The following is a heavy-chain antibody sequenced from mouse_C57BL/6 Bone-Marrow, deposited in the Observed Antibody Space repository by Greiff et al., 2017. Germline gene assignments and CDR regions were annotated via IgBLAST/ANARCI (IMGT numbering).Heavy chain of an antibody. J-gene: IGHJ4*01. V-gene: IGHV1-81*01. Sequence: QVHVKQSGAELARPGASVKLSCKASGYTFTSYGISWVKQRTGQGLEWIGEIYPRSGNTYYNEKLKGKATLTADKSSSTAYMELHSLTSEDSAVYFCASPYGSSHPHWGQGTSVTVSS. D-gene: IGHD1-1*01. CDR3: ASPYGSSHPH. CDR1: GYTFTSYG. CDR2: IYPRSGNT.